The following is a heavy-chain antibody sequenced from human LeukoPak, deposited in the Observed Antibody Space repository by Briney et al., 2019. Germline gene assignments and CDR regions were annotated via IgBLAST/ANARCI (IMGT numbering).Heavy chain of an antibody. CDR1: GYTFTNFG. CDR2: ISAYNGNT. V-gene: IGHV1-18*01. CDR3: AKVMTTVTTESAFDI. J-gene: IGHJ3*02. Sequence: ASVKVSCKASGYTFTNFGISWVRQAPGQGLEWMGWISAYNGNTNYAQRLQGRVTMTTDTSTSTAYMELRSLRSDDTALYYCAKVMTTVTTESAFDIWGQGTMVTVSS. D-gene: IGHD4-17*01.